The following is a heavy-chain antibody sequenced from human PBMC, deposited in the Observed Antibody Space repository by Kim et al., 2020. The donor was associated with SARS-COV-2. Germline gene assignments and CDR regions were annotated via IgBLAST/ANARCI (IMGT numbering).Heavy chain of an antibody. J-gene: IGHJ6*02. CDR2: FDPEDGET. CDR3: ATHPPYCSSTSCYYYGMDV. V-gene: IGHV1-24*01. CDR1: GYTLTELS. D-gene: IGHD2-2*01. Sequence: ASVKVSCKVSGYTLTELSMHWVRQAPGKGLEWMGGFDPEDGETIYAQKFQGRVTMTEDTSTDTAYMELSSLRSEDTAVYYCATHPPYCSSTSCYYYGMDVWGPGPTVTVSS.